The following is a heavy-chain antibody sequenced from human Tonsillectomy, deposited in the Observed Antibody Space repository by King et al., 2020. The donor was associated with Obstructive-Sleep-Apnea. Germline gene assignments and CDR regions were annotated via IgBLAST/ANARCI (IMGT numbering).Heavy chain of an antibody. CDR1: GYTFTSYD. CDR2: MNPNSGGT. V-gene: IGHV1-8*01. Sequence: QLVQSGAEVKKPGASVKVSCKASGYTFTSYDINWVRQATGRGLEWMAWMNPNSGGTAYAQKFQGRVTMTRSASNSTAYMDLSSLQSEDTAVYYCARSKGPGAFDIWDQGTMVIVSS. J-gene: IGHJ3*02. CDR3: ARSKGPGAFDI.